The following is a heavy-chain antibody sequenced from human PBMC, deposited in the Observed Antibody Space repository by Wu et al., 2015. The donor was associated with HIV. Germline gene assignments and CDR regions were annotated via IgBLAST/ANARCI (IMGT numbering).Heavy chain of an antibody. Sequence: QVQLVQSGAEVKKPGSSVKVSCKASGGTFSSYAISWVRQAPGQGLEWMGRIIPIFGTANYAQKFQGRVTITADESTSTAYMELSSLRSEDTAVYYCASAMARDLAEDYYGSGLLYYYYYYGMDVWGRRDHGHRLL. CDR3: ASAMARDLAEDYYGSGLLYYYYYYGMDV. J-gene: IGHJ6*02. CDR1: GGTFSSYA. D-gene: IGHD3-10*01. V-gene: IGHV1-69*13. CDR2: IIPIFGTA.